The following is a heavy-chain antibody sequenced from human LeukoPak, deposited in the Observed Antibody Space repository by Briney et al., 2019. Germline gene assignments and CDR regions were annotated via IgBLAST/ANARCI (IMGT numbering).Heavy chain of an antibody. V-gene: IGHV3-23*01. CDR2: ISDRGDST. CDR3: AKLKGKDGVRDSYDM. Sequence: GGSLRLSCAASGFSLTTYAMGWVRQAPGKGLEWVSVISDRGDSTYYADFVKGRFTIARDNSRNTLYLQMKGLRAEDTALYYCAKLKGKDGVRDSYDMWGPGTMVTISA. D-gene: IGHD2-2*01. CDR1: GFSLTTYA. J-gene: IGHJ3*02.